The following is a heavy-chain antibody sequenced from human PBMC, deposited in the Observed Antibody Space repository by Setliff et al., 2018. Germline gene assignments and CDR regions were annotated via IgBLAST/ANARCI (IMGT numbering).Heavy chain of an antibody. Sequence: GGSLRLSCAASGFTFSSYAMSWVRQAPGKGLEWVSAISGSGGSTYYADSVKGRFTISRDNSKNTLYLQMNSLRAEDTAVYYCAKGSRVDLRYYYGMDVWGQGTTVTVSS. CDR2: ISGSGGST. CDR1: GFTFSSYA. V-gene: IGHV3-23*01. D-gene: IGHD3-3*01. CDR3: AKGSRVDLRYYYGMDV. J-gene: IGHJ6*02.